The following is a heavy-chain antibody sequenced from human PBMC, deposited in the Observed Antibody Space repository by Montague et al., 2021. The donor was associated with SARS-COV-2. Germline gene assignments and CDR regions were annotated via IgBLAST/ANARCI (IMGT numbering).Heavy chain of an antibody. D-gene: IGHD3-9*01. Sequence: SETLFLTCTVSGGSISGYYWTWIRQPPGKGLEWIGYIFYNGDTNYNPSLKSRVSISVDTSKNQFSLKLSSVAAADTAVYYCATYYDILTGYYIDAFDIWGQGTMVTVSS. CDR3: ATYYDILTGYYIDAFDI. V-gene: IGHV4-59*08. CDR1: GGSISGYY. CDR2: IFYNGDT. J-gene: IGHJ3*02.